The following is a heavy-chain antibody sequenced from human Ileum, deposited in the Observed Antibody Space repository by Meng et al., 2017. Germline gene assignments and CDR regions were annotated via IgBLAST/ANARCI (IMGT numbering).Heavy chain of an antibody. CDR1: GGAIRSSVY. J-gene: IGHJ4*02. D-gene: IGHD2-15*01. V-gene: IGHV4-4*01. Sequence: QVQVEGSGPGLVGPSAPPSLSCTVSGGAIRSSVYWRWVRRSLGKWLGWIGEIYLARSPNYSPSLESRVTVSVDKSKNQFSLRLTSVTAADTAIFCCVRHGGKYFDSWGQGTLVTVSS. CDR3: VRHGGKYFDS. CDR2: IYLARSP.